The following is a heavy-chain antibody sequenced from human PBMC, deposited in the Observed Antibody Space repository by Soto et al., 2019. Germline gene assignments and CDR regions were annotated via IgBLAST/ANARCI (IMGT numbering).Heavy chain of an antibody. V-gene: IGHV4-61*01. CDR1: GSSVSSGIYY. D-gene: IGHD2-2*01. CDR3: GSGCYAYKMGRY. J-gene: IGHJ4*02. CDR2: IDFSGSI. Sequence: QVQLQESGPGLVKPSETLSLTCSVSGSSVSSGIYYWPWIRQPPGKGLEWIGYIDFSGSITYNPSLCSRVSLPGGTSKTLLSLKLTSSTAADTAMYDCGSGCYAYKMGRYWGQGTLVTVSS.